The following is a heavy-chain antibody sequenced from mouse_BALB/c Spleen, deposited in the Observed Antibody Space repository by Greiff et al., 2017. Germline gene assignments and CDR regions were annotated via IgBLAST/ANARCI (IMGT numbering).Heavy chain of an antibody. CDR2: ISSGGSYT. D-gene: IGHD2-1*01. V-gene: IGHV5-6*01. Sequence: EVQRVESGGDLVKPGGSLKLSCAASGFTFSSYGMSWVRQTPDKRLEWVATISSGGSYTYYPDSVKGRFTISRDNAKNTLYLQMSSLKSEDTAMYYCARRGYGNYPYAMDYWGQGTSVTVSS. CDR3: ARRGYGNYPYAMDY. CDR1: GFTFSSYG. J-gene: IGHJ4*01.